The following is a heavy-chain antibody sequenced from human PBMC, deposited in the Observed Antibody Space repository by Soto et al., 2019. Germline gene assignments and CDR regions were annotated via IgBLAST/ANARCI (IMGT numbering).Heavy chain of an antibody. J-gene: IGHJ3*02. Sequence: QVQLVESGGGVVQPGRSLKLSCAASGFTFSSYGMHWVRQAPGKGLEWVAVISYDGSNKYYADSVKGRFTISRDNSKNTLYLQMNSLRAEDTAVYHCAKGHKDFWSGYYPAATDAFDIWGQGTMVTVSS. V-gene: IGHV3-30*18. D-gene: IGHD3-3*01. CDR2: ISYDGSNK. CDR1: GFTFSSYG. CDR3: AKGHKDFWSGYYPAATDAFDI.